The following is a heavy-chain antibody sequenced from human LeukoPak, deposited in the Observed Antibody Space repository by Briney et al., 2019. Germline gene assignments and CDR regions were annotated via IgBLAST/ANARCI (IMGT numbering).Heavy chain of an antibody. CDR3: ARDLLQDIVVVPAAMGAFDI. D-gene: IGHD2-2*01. Sequence: GGSLRLSCEASGFTFSSYEMNWVRQAPGKGLEWVSYISSSSSTIYYADSVKGRFTISRDNAKNSLYLQMNSLRAEDTAVYYCARDLLQDIVVVPAAMGAFDIWGQGTMVTVSS. J-gene: IGHJ3*02. V-gene: IGHV3-48*03. CDR1: GFTFSSYE. CDR2: ISSSSSTI.